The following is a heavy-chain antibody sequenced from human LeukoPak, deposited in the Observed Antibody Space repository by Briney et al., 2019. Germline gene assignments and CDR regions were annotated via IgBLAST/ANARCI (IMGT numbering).Heavy chain of an antibody. CDR3: VKEEAYGSGTRGLLDYYYGMDV. CDR2: ISWNSGSI. D-gene: IGHD3-10*01. Sequence: GRSLRLSCAASGFTFDDYAMHWVRQAPGKGLEWVSGISWNSGSIGYADSVKGRFTISRDNAKNSLYLQMNSLRAEDTALYYCVKEEAYGSGTRGLLDYYYGMDVWGQGTTVTVSS. V-gene: IGHV3-9*01. J-gene: IGHJ6*02. CDR1: GFTFDDYA.